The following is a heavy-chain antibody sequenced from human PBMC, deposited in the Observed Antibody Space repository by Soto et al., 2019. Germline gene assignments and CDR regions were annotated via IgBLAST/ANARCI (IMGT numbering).Heavy chain of an antibody. CDR3: ARDYGDNPFAY. CDR1: GFTFSTYA. J-gene: IGHJ4*02. V-gene: IGHV3-23*01. Sequence: VQLLESGGGLVQPGGSLRLSCAASGFTFSTYAMSWVRQAPGRGLEWVSGINGGGGKIYYADSVKGRFTISRDNSKNTLHLQRNSLSAEDTAVYYCARDYGDNPFAYWGQGTLVTVSS. D-gene: IGHD4-17*01. CDR2: INGGGGKI.